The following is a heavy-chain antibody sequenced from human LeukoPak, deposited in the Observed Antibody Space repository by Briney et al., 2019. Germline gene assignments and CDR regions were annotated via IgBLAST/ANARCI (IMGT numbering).Heavy chain of an antibody. D-gene: IGHD3-22*01. CDR3: ARRATDYYDSSGYYPPFDY. CDR2: IIPILGIA. Sequence: ASVKVSCKASGGTFSSYAISWVRQAPGQGFEWMGRIIPILGIANYAQKFQGRVTITADKSTSTAYMELSSLRSEDTAVYYCARRATDYYDSSGYYPPFDYWGQGTLVTVSS. CDR1: GGTFSSYA. J-gene: IGHJ4*02. V-gene: IGHV1-69*04.